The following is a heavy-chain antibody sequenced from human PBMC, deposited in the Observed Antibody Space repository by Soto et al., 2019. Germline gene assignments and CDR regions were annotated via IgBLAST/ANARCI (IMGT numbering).Heavy chain of an antibody. D-gene: IGHD5-18*01. CDR2: IIPIFGTA. Sequence: RASVKVSCKASGGTFSSYAISWVRQAPGQGLEWMGGIIPIFGTANYAQKFQGRVTITADESTSTAYMELSSLRSEDTAVYYCARDQKSGYSYRNPYYYYGMDVWGQGTTVTVS. J-gene: IGHJ6*02. CDR1: GGTFSSYA. V-gene: IGHV1-69*13. CDR3: ARDQKSGYSYRNPYYYYGMDV.